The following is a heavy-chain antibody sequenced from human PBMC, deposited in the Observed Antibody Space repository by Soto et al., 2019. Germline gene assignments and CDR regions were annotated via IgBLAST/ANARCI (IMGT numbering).Heavy chain of an antibody. CDR2: IYYSGST. V-gene: IGHV4-39*07. Sequence: SETLSLTCTVSGGSISSSSYYWGWIRQPPGKGLEWIGSIYYSGSTYYNPSLKSRVTISVDTSKNQFSLKLSSVTAADTALYYCARDYMVRGVMRWFDPWGQGTLVTVSS. D-gene: IGHD3-10*01. J-gene: IGHJ5*02. CDR1: GGSISSSSYY. CDR3: ARDYMVRGVMRWFDP.